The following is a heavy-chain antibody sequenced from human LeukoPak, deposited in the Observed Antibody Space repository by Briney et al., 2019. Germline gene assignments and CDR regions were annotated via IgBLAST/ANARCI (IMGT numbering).Heavy chain of an antibody. D-gene: IGHD3-3*01. Sequence: NPSETLSLTCTVSGGSISSSSYYWGWIRQPPGKGLEWIGSIYYSGSTYYNPSLKSRVTISVDTSKNQFSLKLSSVTAADTAVYYCARPHKFRFGPFDAFDIWGQGTMVTVSS. J-gene: IGHJ3*02. CDR2: IYYSGST. CDR3: ARPHKFRFGPFDAFDI. V-gene: IGHV4-39*01. CDR1: GGSISSSSYY.